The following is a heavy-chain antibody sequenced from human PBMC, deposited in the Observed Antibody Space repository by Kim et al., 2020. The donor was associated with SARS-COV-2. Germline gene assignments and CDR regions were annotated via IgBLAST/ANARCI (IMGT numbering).Heavy chain of an antibody. D-gene: IGHD6-13*01. Sequence: GGSLRLSCAASGFTFSSYAMSWVRQAPGKGLEWVSAISGSGGSTYYADSVKGRFTISRDNSKNTLYLQMNSLRAEDTAVYYCAKVASGAAAEEEAFDYWGQGTLVTVSS. CDR2: ISGSGGST. CDR1: GFTFSSYA. CDR3: AKVASGAAAEEEAFDY. J-gene: IGHJ4*02. V-gene: IGHV3-23*01.